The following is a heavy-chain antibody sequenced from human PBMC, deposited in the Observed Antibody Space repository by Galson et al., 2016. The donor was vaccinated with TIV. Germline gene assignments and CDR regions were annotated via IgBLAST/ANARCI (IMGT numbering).Heavy chain of an antibody. J-gene: IGHJ4*02. V-gene: IGHV1-46*02. Sequence: SGKVSCKAPGDICKKEKIKWERKDNTQELKNTKRTNPETTEQTSQTTSQSKVSMTRDTSTNTVYMELSSLTSADTAVYFCARGYHFGGLGYFDYWGQGTLVTVSS. CDR1: GDICKKEK. CDR2: TNPETTE. D-gene: IGHD3-16*01. CDR3: ARGYHFGGLGYFDY.